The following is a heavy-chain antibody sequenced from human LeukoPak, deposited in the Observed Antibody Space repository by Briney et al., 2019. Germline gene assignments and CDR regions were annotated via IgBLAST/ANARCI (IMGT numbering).Heavy chain of an antibody. V-gene: IGHV4-30-2*01. D-gene: IGHD5-18*01. CDR2: IYHSGST. Sequence: PSQTLSLTCTVSGGSISSGGYSWSWIRQPPGKGLEWIGYIYHSGSTYYNPSLKSRVTISVDRSKNQFPLKLSSVTAADTAVYYCARYSYGLSNWGQGTLVTVSS. J-gene: IGHJ4*02. CDR1: GGSISSGGYS. CDR3: ARYSYGLSN.